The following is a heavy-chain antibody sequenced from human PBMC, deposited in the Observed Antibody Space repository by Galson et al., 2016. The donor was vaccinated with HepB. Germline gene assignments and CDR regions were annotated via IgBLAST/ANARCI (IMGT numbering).Heavy chain of an antibody. J-gene: IGHJ4*02. Sequence: SLRLSCAASGFTFGDYYMPWIRQAPGKGLEWVANIKEDGTEKCYADSVKGRFTISRDNARNSLYLQMNSLRAEDTGIYYCAREGLADGSYFDYWGRGTLVTVS. CDR1: GFTFGDYY. D-gene: IGHD5-24*01. V-gene: IGHV3-7*01. CDR2: IKEDGTEK. CDR3: AREGLADGSYFDY.